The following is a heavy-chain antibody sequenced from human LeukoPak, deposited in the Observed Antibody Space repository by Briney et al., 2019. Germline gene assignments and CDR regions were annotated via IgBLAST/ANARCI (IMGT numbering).Heavy chain of an antibody. Sequence: GGSLRLSCAASGFTFSSYGMHWVRQAPGKGLEWVAVIWYDGSNKYYADSVKGRFTISRDNSKNTLHLQMNSLRAEDTAVYYCASGPTVTGLGEAFDIWGQGTMVTVSS. CDR2: IWYDGSNK. CDR1: GFTFSSYG. CDR3: ASGPTVTGLGEAFDI. D-gene: IGHD4-17*01. V-gene: IGHV3-33*01. J-gene: IGHJ3*02.